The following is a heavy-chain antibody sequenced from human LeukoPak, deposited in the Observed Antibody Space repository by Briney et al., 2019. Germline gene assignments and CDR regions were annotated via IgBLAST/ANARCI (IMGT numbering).Heavy chain of an antibody. V-gene: IGHV3-23*01. J-gene: IGHJ4*02. CDR1: AFTFGSFV. CDR3: AKGRIQSYMAPEY. Sequence: GGSLRLSCAASAFTFGSFVMSWVRQAPGKGLEWVSAISDTGGSTFYADSVKGRFTISRDNSKNTLYLQMNSLRAEDTAVYCCAKGRIQSYMAPEYWGQGTLVAVSS. D-gene: IGHD5-18*01. CDR2: ISDTGGST.